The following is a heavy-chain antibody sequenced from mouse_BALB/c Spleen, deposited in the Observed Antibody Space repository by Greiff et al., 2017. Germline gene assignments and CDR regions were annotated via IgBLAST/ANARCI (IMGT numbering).Heavy chain of an antibody. CDR3: ARLPYGYDGAWFAY. D-gene: IGHD2-2*01. V-gene: IGHV1-12*01. CDR1: GYTFTSYN. Sequence: QVQLQQPGAELVKPGASVKMSCKASGYTFTSYNMHWVKQTPGQGLEWIGAIYPGNGDTSYNQKFKGKATLTADKSSSTAYMQLSSLTSEDSAVYYCARLPYGYDGAWFAYWGQGTLVTVSA. CDR2: IYPGNGDT. J-gene: IGHJ3*01.